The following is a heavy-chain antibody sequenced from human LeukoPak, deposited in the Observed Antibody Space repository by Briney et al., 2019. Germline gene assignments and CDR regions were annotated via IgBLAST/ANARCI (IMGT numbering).Heavy chain of an antibody. CDR3: ARDNYEQWLVHGFDY. D-gene: IGHD6-19*01. Sequence: PGGSPRLSCAASGFTFSSYSMNWVRQASGKGLEWVSSISSSSSYIYYADSVKGRFTISRDNAKNSLYLQMNSLRAEDTAVYYCARDNYEQWLVHGFDYWGQGTLVTVSS. J-gene: IGHJ4*02. V-gene: IGHV3-21*01. CDR2: ISSSSSYI. CDR1: GFTFSSYS.